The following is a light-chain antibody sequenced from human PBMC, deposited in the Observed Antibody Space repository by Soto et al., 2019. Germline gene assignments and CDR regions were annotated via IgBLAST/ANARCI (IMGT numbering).Light chain of an antibody. Sequence: EIVLAQSPATLSFSTGERATLSCRTSQSIRKCLAWYQQKPGQAPRLLIYGASTRATGIPGRFSGSGSGTDFTLTISSLEPEDFAVYYCQQRSNWRITFGQGTRLEIK. J-gene: IGKJ5*01. CDR2: GAS. V-gene: IGKV3-11*01. CDR3: QQRSNWRIT. CDR1: QSIRKC.